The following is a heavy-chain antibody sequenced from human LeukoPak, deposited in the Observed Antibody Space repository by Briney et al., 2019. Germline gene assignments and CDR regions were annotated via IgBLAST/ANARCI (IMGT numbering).Heavy chain of an antibody. CDR1: GGTFSSYA. V-gene: IGHV1-69*13. CDR2: IIPIFGTA. D-gene: IGHD3-3*01. CDR3: ARGSTIFGVVTPLFWFDP. Sequence: VKVSCKASGGTFSSYAISWVRQAPGQGLEWMGGIIPIFGTANYAQKFQGRVTITADESTSTAYMELSSLRSEDTAVYYCARGSTIFGVVTPLFWFDPWGQGTLVTVSS. J-gene: IGHJ5*02.